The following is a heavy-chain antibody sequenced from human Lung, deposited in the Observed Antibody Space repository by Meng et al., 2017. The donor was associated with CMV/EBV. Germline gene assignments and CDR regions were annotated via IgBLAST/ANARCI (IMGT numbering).Heavy chain of an antibody. CDR3: ARLSGVTNDYDSSGYEGAFDT. V-gene: IGHV3-23*01. CDR2: ISGNGGGT. J-gene: IGHJ3*02. D-gene: IGHD3-22*01. CDR1: GFTFSGYA. Sequence: GEXXKISCAASGFTFSGYAMSWIRQAPGKGLEWVSVISGNGGGTYYADSAKGRFTISRDHSKNTVYLQMNSLRVEDTAVYYCARLSGVTNDYDSSGYEGAFDTWGQGTXVT.